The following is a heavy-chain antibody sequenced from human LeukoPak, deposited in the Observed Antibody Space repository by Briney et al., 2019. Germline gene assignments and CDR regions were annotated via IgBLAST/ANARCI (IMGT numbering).Heavy chain of an antibody. CDR3: ARELDPIYYYHYMDV. V-gene: IGHV3-30*02. CDR1: GFTFSSYG. Sequence: PGGSLRLSCAASGFTFSSYGMHWVRQAPGKGLEWVAFIRYDGSNKYYADSVKGRFTISRDNSKNTLYLQMNSLRAEDTAVYYCARELDPIYYYHYMDVWGKGTTVTVSS. CDR2: IRYDGSNK. J-gene: IGHJ6*03. D-gene: IGHD3-9*01.